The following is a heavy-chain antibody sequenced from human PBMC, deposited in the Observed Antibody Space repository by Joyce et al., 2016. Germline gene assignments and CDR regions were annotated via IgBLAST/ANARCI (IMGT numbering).Heavy chain of an antibody. J-gene: IGHJ5*01. CDR3: ARVGDGWFDY. CDR2: SDSAGNIV. Sequence: EVRLVESGGGLVRPGGSLGLSCTASGFIFSDYRMTWARQAPGKGPEFLSFSDSAGNIVHLADSVKGRSTFSRDNAKNSLDMQINDLRVEDTAVYYCARVGDGWFDYWGRGTLVIVSS. V-gene: IGHV3-48*01. CDR1: GFIFSDYR.